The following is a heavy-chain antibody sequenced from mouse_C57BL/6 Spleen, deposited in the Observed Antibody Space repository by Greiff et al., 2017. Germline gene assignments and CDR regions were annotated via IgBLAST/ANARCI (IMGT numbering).Heavy chain of an antibody. Sequence: QVQLQQSGAELVKPGASVKLSCKASGYTFTSYWMQWVKQRPGQGLEWIGEIDPSDSYTNYNQKFKGKATLTVDTSSSTAYMQLSSLTSEDAAVYYCARSGYYSNYGRYYFDYWGQGTTLTVSS. D-gene: IGHD2-5*01. J-gene: IGHJ2*01. V-gene: IGHV1-50*01. CDR1: GYTFTSYW. CDR3: ARSGYYSNYGRYYFDY. CDR2: IDPSDSYT.